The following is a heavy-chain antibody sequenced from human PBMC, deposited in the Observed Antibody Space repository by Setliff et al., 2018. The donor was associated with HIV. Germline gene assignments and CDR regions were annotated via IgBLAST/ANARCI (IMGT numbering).Heavy chain of an antibody. CDR1: GYTFTGYY. J-gene: IGHJ4*02. V-gene: IGHV1-2*06. CDR3: ARVGERWLQFYYFDN. CDR2: ISPNSGGT. Sequence: ASVKVSCKASGYTFTGYYMHWVRQAPGQGLEWMGRISPNSGGTNYAQKFQGRVTMTRGTSSGTVYMELSGLRFEDTAVYYCARVGERWLQFYYFDNWGQGTLVTVSS. D-gene: IGHD5-12*01.